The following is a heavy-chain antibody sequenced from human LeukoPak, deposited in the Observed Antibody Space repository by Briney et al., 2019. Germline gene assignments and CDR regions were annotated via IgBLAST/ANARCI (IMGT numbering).Heavy chain of an antibody. CDR3: AKDLPESIAAALGAFDI. V-gene: IGHV3-7*03. CDR2: IKQDGSEK. D-gene: IGHD6-13*01. Sequence: GGSLRLSCAASGFTFSSYWMSWVRQAPGKGLEWVANIKQDGSEKYYVDSVKGRFTISRDNAKNSLYLQMNSLRAEDTAVYYCAKDLPESIAAALGAFDIWGQGTMVTVSS. CDR1: GFTFSSYW. J-gene: IGHJ3*02.